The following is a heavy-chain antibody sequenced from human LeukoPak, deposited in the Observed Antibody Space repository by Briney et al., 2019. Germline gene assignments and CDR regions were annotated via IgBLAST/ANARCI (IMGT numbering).Heavy chain of an antibody. CDR3: ARDSGYSYGYNYFDY. V-gene: IGHV3-21*01. D-gene: IGHD5-18*01. Sequence: GGSLRLSCAASGFTFSSYSMNWVRQAPGKGLEWVSSISSSSSYIYYADSVKGRFTISRDNAKNSPYLQMNSLRAEDTAVYYCARDSGYSYGYNYFDYWGQGTLVTVSS. CDR2: ISSSSSYI. J-gene: IGHJ4*02. CDR1: GFTFSSYS.